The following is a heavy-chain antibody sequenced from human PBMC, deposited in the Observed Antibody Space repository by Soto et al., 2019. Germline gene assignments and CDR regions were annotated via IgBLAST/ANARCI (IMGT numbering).Heavy chain of an antibody. J-gene: IGHJ4*02. D-gene: IGHD5-18*01. Sequence: PGGSLRLSCAASGFTFSSYWMSWVRQAPGKGLEWVANIKQDGSEKYYVDSVKGRFTISRDNAKNSLYLQMNSLRAEDTAVYYCGRNRYGYLHYFDYWGQGTLVTVSS. CDR1: GFTFSSYW. CDR2: IKQDGSEK. CDR3: GRNRYGYLHYFDY. V-gene: IGHV3-7*01.